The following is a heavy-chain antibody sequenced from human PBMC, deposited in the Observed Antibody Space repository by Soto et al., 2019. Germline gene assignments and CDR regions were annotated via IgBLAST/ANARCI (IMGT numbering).Heavy chain of an antibody. CDR3: ARDRGYDSSGANSFQH. CDR2: IIPIFGTA. J-gene: IGHJ1*01. CDR1: GGTLSSYA. Sequence: GASVRVSWKASGGTLSSYAISWVRQAPGQGLEWMGGIIPIFGTANYAQKFQGRVTITADESTSTAYMELSSLRSEDTAVYYCARDRGYDSSGANSFQHWGQGTPAPVSS. D-gene: IGHD3-22*01. V-gene: IGHV1-69*13.